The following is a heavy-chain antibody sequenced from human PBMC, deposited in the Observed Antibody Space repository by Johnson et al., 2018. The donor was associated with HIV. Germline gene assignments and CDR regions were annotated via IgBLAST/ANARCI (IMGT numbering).Heavy chain of an antibody. CDR3: ARDRAAAGPDAFDI. D-gene: IGHD6-13*01. Sequence: MLLVESGGGVVRPGGSLRLSCVASGFTVSSNYMSWVRQAPGKGLEWVSVIYSGGSTYYADSVKGRFTIPRDNSKNTLYLQMNSLRAEDTAVYYCARDRAAAGPDAFDIWGQGTMVTVSS. CDR1: GFTVSSNY. V-gene: IGHV3-53*01. CDR2: IYSGGST. J-gene: IGHJ3*02.